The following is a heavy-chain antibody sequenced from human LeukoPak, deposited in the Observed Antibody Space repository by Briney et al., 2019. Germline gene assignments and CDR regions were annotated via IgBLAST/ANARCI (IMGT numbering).Heavy chain of an antibody. CDR3: ARAEVGVLADY. D-gene: IGHD3-10*01. J-gene: IGHJ4*02. V-gene: IGHV3-23*01. CDR1: GFTFSSYG. CDR2: ISGSGGST. Sequence: GGSLRLSCAASGFTFSSYGMSWVRQAPGKGLEWVSAISGSGGSTYYADSVKGRFTISRDNAKNTLYLQMNSLRAEDSAVYYCARAEVGVLADYWGQGTLVTVSS.